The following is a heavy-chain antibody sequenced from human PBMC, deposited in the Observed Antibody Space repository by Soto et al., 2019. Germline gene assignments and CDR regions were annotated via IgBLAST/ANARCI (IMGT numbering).Heavy chain of an antibody. D-gene: IGHD3-10*01. CDR3: ADNGSGRRAIDY. Sequence: QITLKESGPTLVKPTQTLTLTCTFSGFSLSTSGVGVGWIRQPPGKALEWLAVIYWDDSKTYSPSLKSRLTITKDTSREQVDLTMTNMDPVDTATYYYADNGSGRRAIDYWGQGALVTVSS. CDR1: GFSLSTSGVG. CDR2: IYWDDSK. J-gene: IGHJ4*02. V-gene: IGHV2-5*02.